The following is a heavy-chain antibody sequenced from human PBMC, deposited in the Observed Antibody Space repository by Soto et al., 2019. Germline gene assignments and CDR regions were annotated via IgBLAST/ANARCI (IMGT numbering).Heavy chain of an antibody. D-gene: IGHD3-22*01. CDR1: GFTFSSYA. CDR3: ARDGLFSSYYDSSGYFDY. CDR2: ISYDGSNK. Sequence: QVQLVESGGVVVQPGRSLRLSCAASGFTFSSYAMHWVRQAPGKGLEWVAVISYDGSNKYYADSVKGRFTISRDNSKNTLYLQMNSLRAEDTAVYYCARDGLFSSYYDSSGYFDYWGQGTLVTVSS. J-gene: IGHJ4*02. V-gene: IGHV3-30-3*01.